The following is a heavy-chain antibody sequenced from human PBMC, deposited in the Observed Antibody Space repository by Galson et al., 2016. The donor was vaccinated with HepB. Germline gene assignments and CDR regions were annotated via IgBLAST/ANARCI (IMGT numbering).Heavy chain of an antibody. CDR1: GFPFTKAW. CDR3: TTKGGISWPPY. V-gene: IGHV3-15*07. J-gene: IGHJ4*02. D-gene: IGHD6-13*01. CDR2: IKSRTAGGTT. Sequence: SLRLSCAASGFPFTKAWMNWVRQAPGKGLEWVGQIKSRTAGGTTEYGAPVNGRFTISRDDSENTVYLQMNNLKTVDTAVYYCTTKGGISWPPYWGQGTLVTVSS.